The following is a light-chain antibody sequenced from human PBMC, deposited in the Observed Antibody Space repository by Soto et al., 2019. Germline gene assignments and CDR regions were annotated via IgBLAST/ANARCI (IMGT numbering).Light chain of an antibody. V-gene: IGLV2-8*01. J-gene: IGLJ3*02. CDR1: ISDVGGYNY. Sequence: QSALTQPPSASGSPGQSVTISCTGTISDVGGYNYVSWYQQYPGKAPKLLSYEVTNRPSGVPDRLSGSKSGNTDYLTVSGLQAEDEADDDCNSFAGSAKLVFCGGTKLTVL. CDR3: NSFAGSAKLV. CDR2: EVT.